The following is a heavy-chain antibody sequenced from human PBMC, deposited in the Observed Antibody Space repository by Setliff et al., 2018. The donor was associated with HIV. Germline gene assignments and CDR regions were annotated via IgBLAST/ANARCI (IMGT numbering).Heavy chain of an antibody. CDR2: ISYTGNT. D-gene: IGHD3-16*01. CDR1: GVSISYYH. V-gene: IGHV4-59*01. Sequence: SDTLSLTCTVSGVSISYYHWSWIRQPPGKGLEWIGYISYTGNTNYDPSLASRVTMSIDTSKMQFSLKLTSVSAADTAVYYCANMGGRYVGYFESWGQGTLVTVSS. J-gene: IGHJ4*02. CDR3: ANMGGRYVGYFES.